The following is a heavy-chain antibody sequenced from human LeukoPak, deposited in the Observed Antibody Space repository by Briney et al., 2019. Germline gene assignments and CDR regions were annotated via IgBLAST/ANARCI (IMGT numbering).Heavy chain of an antibody. CDR3: ARGVWSSRNAFDI. J-gene: IGHJ3*02. Sequence: GGSLRLSCAASGFSFTTSWMSWVRQAPGKGLEWVANIKPDATEKHCVDSVRGRFTISRDNAQNSLSLEMSSLRAEDTAVYYCARGVWSSRNAFDIWGQGTMVTVSS. V-gene: IGHV3-7*01. D-gene: IGHD1-14*01. CDR1: GFSFTTSW. CDR2: IKPDATEK.